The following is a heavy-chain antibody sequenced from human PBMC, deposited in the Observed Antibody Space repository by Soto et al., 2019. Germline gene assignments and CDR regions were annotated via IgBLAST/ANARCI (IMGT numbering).Heavy chain of an antibody. V-gene: IGHV3-21*01. D-gene: IGHD3-22*01. J-gene: IGHJ3*02. Sequence: GGSLRLSCAASGFTFSSYSMNWVRQAPGKGLEWVPSISSSSSYIYYADSVKGRFTISRDNAKNSLYLQMNSLRAEDTAVYYCARADDSSGYYFFAFDIWGQGTMVTVSS. CDR2: ISSSSSYI. CDR1: GFTFSSYS. CDR3: ARADDSSGYYFFAFDI.